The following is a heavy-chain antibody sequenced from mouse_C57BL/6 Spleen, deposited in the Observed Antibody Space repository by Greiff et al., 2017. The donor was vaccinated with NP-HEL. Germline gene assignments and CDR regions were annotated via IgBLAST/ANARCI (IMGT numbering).Heavy chain of an antibody. J-gene: IGHJ4*01. V-gene: IGHV3-6*01. CDR3: AKKDY. Sequence: EVQLQQSGPGLVKPSQSLSLTCSVTGYSITSGYFWNWIRQYPGNKLEWMGYRSYDGSNNYNPSLKNRITITRDTSKNQFFLKLNSVTTEDTATYYCAKKDYWSQGTSVAVSS. CDR1: GYSITSGYF. CDR2: RSYDGSN.